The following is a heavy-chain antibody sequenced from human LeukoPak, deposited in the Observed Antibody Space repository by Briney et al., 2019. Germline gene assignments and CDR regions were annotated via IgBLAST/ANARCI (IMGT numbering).Heavy chain of an antibody. CDR2: ISSSSSYI. V-gene: IGHV3-21*01. J-gene: IGHJ4*02. D-gene: IGHD2-2*01. Sequence: GGSLRLSCAASGFTFSSYSMNWVRQAPGKGLEWVSSISSSSSYIYYADSVKGRFTISRDNAKNSLYLQMNSLRAEDTAVYYCARAPGPGRCSSTSCYLGEQGFSDYWGQGTLVTVSS. CDR1: GFTFSSYS. CDR3: ARAPGPGRCSSTSCYLGEQGFSDY.